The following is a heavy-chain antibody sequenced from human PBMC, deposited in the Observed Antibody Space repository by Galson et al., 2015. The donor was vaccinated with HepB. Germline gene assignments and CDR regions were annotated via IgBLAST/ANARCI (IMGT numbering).Heavy chain of an antibody. CDR3: TTVDLSFGYGDEVD. V-gene: IGHV3-15*04. CDR1: GFTFTNAW. J-gene: IGHJ4*02. CDR2: IGSNLDGGTQ. D-gene: IGHD4-17*01. Sequence: SLRLSCAASGFTFTNAWMSWVRQAPGKGLEWVGRIGSNLDGGTQDYAAPVKGRIIISRDDSKNTLFLQMNRLKTEDTAMYFCTTVDLSFGYGDEVDWGQGTLVTVSS.